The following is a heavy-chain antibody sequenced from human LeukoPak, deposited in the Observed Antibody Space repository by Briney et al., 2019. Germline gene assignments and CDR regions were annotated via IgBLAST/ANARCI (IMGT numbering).Heavy chain of an antibody. J-gene: IGHJ4*02. CDR1: GGSISSSSYY. D-gene: IGHD5-18*01. CDR3: ARRTSYGYVN. CDR2: IYYSGST. Sequence: PSETLSLTCTVSGGSISSSSYYWGWIRQPPGKGLEWIGSIYYSGSTYYNPSLKSRVTISVDTSKNQFSLKLSSVTAADTAVYYCARRTSYGYVNWGQGTLVTVSS. V-gene: IGHV4-39*07.